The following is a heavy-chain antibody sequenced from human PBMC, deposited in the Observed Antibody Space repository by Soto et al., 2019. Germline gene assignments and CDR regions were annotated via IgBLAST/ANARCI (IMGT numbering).Heavy chain of an antibody. Sequence: QVQLQESGPGLVKPSQILSLTCTVSGGSISSGDYYWSWIRQPPGKGLEWIGYIYYSGSTYYNPSLKSRXXIXVXXSKNQFSLKLSSVTAADTAVYYCARVGYDFWTGDPWGQGTLVTVSS. J-gene: IGHJ5*02. CDR3: ARVGYDFWTGDP. CDR2: IYYSGST. V-gene: IGHV4-30-4*01. D-gene: IGHD3-3*01. CDR1: GGSISSGDYY.